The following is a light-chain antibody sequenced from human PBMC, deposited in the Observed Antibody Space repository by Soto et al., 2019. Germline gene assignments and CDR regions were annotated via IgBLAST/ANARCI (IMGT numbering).Light chain of an antibody. CDR3: QHRNRWLRT. V-gene: IGKV3-11*01. Sequence: EIVLTQSPATLSLSPGERATLSCRASQSVSNYLAWYQQKPGQAPRLLMYETSKRATGIPARFSGSGSGTDFTLTISSLEPEAFAVYYCQHRNRWLRTFGQGTKLEIK. CDR2: ETS. CDR1: QSVSNY. J-gene: IGKJ2*01.